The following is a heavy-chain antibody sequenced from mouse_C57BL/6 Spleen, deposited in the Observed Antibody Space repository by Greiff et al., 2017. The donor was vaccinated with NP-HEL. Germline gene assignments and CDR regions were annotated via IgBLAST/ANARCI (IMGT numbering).Heavy chain of an antibody. Sequence: VQLQQSGAELVRPGASVTLSCKASGYTFTDYEMHWVKQTPVHGLEWIGAIDPETGGTAYNQKFQGKAILTADKSSSTAYMELRGLTSEDSAVYYCTRCRMIYAMDYWGQGTSVTVSS. CDR2: IDPETGGT. CDR1: GYTFTDYE. V-gene: IGHV1-15*01. CDR3: TRCRMIYAMDY. D-gene: IGHD2-3*01. J-gene: IGHJ4*01.